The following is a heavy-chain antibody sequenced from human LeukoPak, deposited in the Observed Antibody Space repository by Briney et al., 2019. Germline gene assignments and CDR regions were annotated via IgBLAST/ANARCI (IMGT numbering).Heavy chain of an antibody. CDR2: IIPIFGTA. CDR3: ARGPRITMIVDVPPYYFDY. Sequence: SVKVSCKASGYTFTSYGTSWVRQAPGQGLEWMGGIIPIFGTANYAQKFQGRVTITADESTSTAYMELSSLRSEDTAVYYCARGPRITMIVDVPPYYFDYWGQGTLVTVSS. J-gene: IGHJ4*02. V-gene: IGHV1-69*13. CDR1: GYTFTSYG. D-gene: IGHD3-22*01.